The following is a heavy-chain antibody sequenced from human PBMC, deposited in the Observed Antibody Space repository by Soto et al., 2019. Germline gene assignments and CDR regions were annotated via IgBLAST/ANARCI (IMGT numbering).Heavy chain of an antibody. CDR1: GFTFDDYA. V-gene: IGHV3-9*01. CDR2: ISWNSGSI. D-gene: IGHD6-25*01. Sequence: EVQLVESGGGLVQPGRSLRLSCAASGFTFDDYAMHWVRQAPGKGLEWVSGISWNSGSIGYADSVKGRFTISRDNAKNSLNLQMNSRRAEDKALYYWANGLADGTPWGQGTLVTVPS. CDR3: ANGLADGTP. J-gene: IGHJ5*02.